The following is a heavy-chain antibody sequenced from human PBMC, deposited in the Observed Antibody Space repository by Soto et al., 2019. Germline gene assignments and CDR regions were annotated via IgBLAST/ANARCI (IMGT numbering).Heavy chain of an antibody. J-gene: IGHJ5*02. Sequence: SETLSLTCTVSGGSISSSSYYWGWIRQPPGKGLEWIGSIYYSGSTYYNPSLKSRVTISVDTSKNQFSLQLSSVTAADTAVYYCARRSVVVPAARYEVYNWFDPWGQGTLVTVSS. CDR2: IYYSGST. CDR1: GGSISSSSYY. V-gene: IGHV4-39*01. D-gene: IGHD2-2*01. CDR3: ARRSVVVPAARYEVYNWFDP.